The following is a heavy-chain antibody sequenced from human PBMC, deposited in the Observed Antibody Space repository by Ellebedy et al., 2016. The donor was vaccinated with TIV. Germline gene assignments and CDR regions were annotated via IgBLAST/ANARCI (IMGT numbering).Heavy chain of an antibody. V-gene: IGHV4-39*01. J-gene: IGHJ4*02. D-gene: IGHD3-22*01. Sequence: SETLSLXCTVSGGSISSYYWGWIRQPPGKGLEWIGTMHYNGRTYYNPSLKSRGTISVDTSKNQFSLKLTSVTAADTAIYYCARHDYYDSPPRDYWGQGTLVTV. CDR2: MHYNGRT. CDR3: ARHDYYDSPPRDY. CDR1: GGSISSYY.